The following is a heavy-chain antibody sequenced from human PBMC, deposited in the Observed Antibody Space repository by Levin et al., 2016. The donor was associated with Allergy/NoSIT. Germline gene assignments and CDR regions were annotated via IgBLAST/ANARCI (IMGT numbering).Heavy chain of an antibody. CDR3: ARTRHSGSQDY. V-gene: IGHV4-59*13. J-gene: IGHJ4*02. D-gene: IGHD3-10*01. Sequence: PGKGLEWIGYIYYSGSTKYNPSLKSRLTLSVDTSKNQFSLKLSSVTAADTAVYYCARTRHSGSQDYWGQGTLVTVSS. CDR2: IYYSGST.